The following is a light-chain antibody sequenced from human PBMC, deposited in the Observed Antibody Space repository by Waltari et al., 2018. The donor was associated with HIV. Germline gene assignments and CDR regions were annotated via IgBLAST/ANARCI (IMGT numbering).Light chain of an antibody. CDR2: GAS. Sequence: DIVLTQSPGTLSLSPGQRATLSCRASLSVRSNYLAWYQQKPGQAPRLLIYGASTRATGIPDRFSGSGSGTDFTLTISRLEPEDFAVYYCQQYTNSAFTFGHGTKVDIK. CDR3: QQYTNSAFT. CDR1: LSVRSNY. V-gene: IGKV3-20*01. J-gene: IGKJ3*01.